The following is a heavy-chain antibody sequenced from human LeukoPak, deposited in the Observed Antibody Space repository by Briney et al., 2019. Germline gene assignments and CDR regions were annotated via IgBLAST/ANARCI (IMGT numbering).Heavy chain of an antibody. CDR3: ARTGSRDYYDSSGYPTPPFDY. D-gene: IGHD3-22*01. Sequence: SQTLSLTCAISGDSVSSNSAAWNWIRQSPSRGLEWLGRTYYRSKWYNDYAVSVKSRITINPDTSKNQFSLQLNSVTLEDTAVYYCARTGSRDYYDSSGYPTPPFDYWGQGTLVTVSS. J-gene: IGHJ4*02. CDR1: GDSVSSNSAA. CDR2: TYYRSKWYN. V-gene: IGHV6-1*01.